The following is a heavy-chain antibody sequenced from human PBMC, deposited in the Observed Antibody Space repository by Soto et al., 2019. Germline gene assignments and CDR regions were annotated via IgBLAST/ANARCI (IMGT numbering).Heavy chain of an antibody. CDR2: VHHSGNS. V-gene: IGHV4-4*02. CDR1: GDSIRSDTR. CDR3: ARGERQQQRDY. J-gene: IGHJ4*02. D-gene: IGHD6-25*01. Sequence: SETLSLTCAVSGDSIRSDTRRSWVRQPPGKGLEWIGEVHHSGNSNYNPSLKSRVIISVDKPKNQFSLNLSSVTDADTAVYYCARGERQQQRDYWGQGTLVTVS.